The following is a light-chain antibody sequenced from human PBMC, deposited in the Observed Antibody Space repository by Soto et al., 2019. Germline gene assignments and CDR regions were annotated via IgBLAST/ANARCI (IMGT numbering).Light chain of an antibody. CDR2: GNN. J-gene: IGLJ3*02. CDR1: SSNIGAGYD. Sequence: QLVLTQPPSVSGAPGQRVTISCTGSSSNIGAGYDVHWYQQLPGTVPKLLIYGNNHRPSGVPDRFSGSKSDTSASLAITGLQAEDEADYYCQSFDSSLTVWVFGGGTKLTVL. V-gene: IGLV1-40*01. CDR3: QSFDSSLTVWV.